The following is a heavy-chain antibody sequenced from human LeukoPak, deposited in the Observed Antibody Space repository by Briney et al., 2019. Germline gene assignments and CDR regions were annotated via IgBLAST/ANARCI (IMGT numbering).Heavy chain of an antibody. CDR3: ARGGRRWLQFQGYDY. Sequence: SETLSLTCAVYGGSFSGYYWSWIRQPPGKGLEWIGYIYYSGSTNYNPSLKSRVTISVDTSKNQFSLKLSSVTAADTAVYYCARGGRRWLQFQGYDYWGQGTLVTVSS. J-gene: IGHJ4*02. CDR1: GGSFSGYY. CDR2: IYYSGST. V-gene: IGHV4-59*01. D-gene: IGHD5-24*01.